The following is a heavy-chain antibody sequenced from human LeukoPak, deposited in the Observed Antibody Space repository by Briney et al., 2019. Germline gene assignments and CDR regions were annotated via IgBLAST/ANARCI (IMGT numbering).Heavy chain of an antibody. V-gene: IGHV4-34*01. CDR2: INHSGST. CDR3: ARTASGYSSGWIDY. Sequence: SETLSLTCAVYGGSFSGYYWSWIRQPPGKGLEWIGEINHSGSTNYNPSLKSRVTISVDTSKNQFSLKLSPVTAADTAVYYCARTASGYSSGWIDYWGQGTLVTVSS. CDR1: GGSFSGYY. D-gene: IGHD6-19*01. J-gene: IGHJ4*02.